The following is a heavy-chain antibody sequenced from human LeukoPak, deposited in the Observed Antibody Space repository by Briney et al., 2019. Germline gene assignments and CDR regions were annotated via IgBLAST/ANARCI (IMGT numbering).Heavy chain of an antibody. CDR1: GFTFSSYA. J-gene: IGHJ4*02. V-gene: IGHV3-23*01. CDR3: ARTGDSSGYPTGY. CDR2: ISGSGGST. D-gene: IGHD3-22*01. Sequence: PGGSLRLSCAASGFTFSSYAMSWVRQAPGKGLEWVSAISGSGGSTYYADSVKGRFTISRDNSKNTLYLQMNSLRAEDTAVYYCARTGDSSGYPTGYWGQGTLVTVSS.